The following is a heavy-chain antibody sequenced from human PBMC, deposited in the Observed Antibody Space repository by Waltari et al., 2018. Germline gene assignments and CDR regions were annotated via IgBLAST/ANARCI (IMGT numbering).Heavy chain of an antibody. Sequence: QVQLVQSGAEAKKPGSSVKVSCKASGGTFSNYAINWVRQAPGQGLEWMGGIIPIFGTASFAQKFQGRLTITTDESTNTAYMELSSLRSEDTAMYYCATPAKYYDSWSGHPPFDYWGQGTLVTVSS. V-gene: IGHV1-69*05. CDR1: GGTFSNYA. D-gene: IGHD3-3*01. J-gene: IGHJ4*02. CDR2: IIPIFGTA. CDR3: ATPAKYYDSWSGHPPFDY.